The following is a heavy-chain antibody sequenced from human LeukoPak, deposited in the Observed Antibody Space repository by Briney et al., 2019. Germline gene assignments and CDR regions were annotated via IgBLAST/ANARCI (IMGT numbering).Heavy chain of an antibody. CDR2: INWNGGST. D-gene: IGHD3-3*01. J-gene: IGHJ3*02. V-gene: IGHV3-20*04. CDR3: ARASAAGNDFWAGYPSDAFDI. Sequence: GGTLRLSCAASGFTFDDYGMSWVRQAPGRGKEWVSGINWNGGSTGYADSVKGRFTISRHNSENTVYLQMNSLRGEDTAVYYCARASAAGNDFWAGYPSDAFDIWGQGTKVTVSS. CDR1: GFTFDDYG.